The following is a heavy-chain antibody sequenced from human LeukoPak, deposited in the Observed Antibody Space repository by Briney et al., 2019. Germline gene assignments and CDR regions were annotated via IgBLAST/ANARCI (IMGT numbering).Heavy chain of an antibody. D-gene: IGHD5-18*01. CDR1: GFTFSSYA. Sequence: GGSLRLSCAASGFTFSSYAMSWVRQAPGKGLEWVSAISGSGGSTYYADSVKGRFTISRDNSKNTLYLQMNSLRAEDTAVYYCAKDQVSWIQLWSQNDAFDIWGQGTMVIVSS. V-gene: IGHV3-23*01. CDR2: ISGSGGST. J-gene: IGHJ3*02. CDR3: AKDQVSWIQLWSQNDAFDI.